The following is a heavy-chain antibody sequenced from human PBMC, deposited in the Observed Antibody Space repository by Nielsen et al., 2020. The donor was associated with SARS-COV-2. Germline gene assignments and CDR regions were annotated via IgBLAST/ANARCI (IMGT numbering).Heavy chain of an antibody. CDR3: ARDRRGLMRGDYGFWFDS. Sequence: ASVKVSCKASGYTFIDYYIHWVRQAPGQGLQWMGRINPKSGETDFAEDFEDRVTMTRDTSIATVYLEVTRLRSDDTAIYYCARDRRGLMRGDYGFWFDSWGQGTPVTVSS. D-gene: IGHD3-3*01. CDR1: GYTFIDYY. J-gene: IGHJ5*01. V-gene: IGHV1-2*06. CDR2: INPKSGET.